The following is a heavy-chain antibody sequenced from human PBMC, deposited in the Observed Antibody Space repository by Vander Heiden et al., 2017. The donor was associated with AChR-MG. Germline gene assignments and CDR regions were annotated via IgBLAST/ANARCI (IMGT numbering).Heavy chain of an antibody. V-gene: IGHV3-53*02. CDR1: GFTSSSNY. Sequence: EVQLVETGGGLIQPGGSLRLSCAASGFTSSSNYMSWVRQAPGKGLEWVSVIYSGGSTYYADSVKGRFTISRDNSKNTLYLQMNSLRAEDTAVYYCARDLRRHMTTSDGMDVWGQGTTVTVSS. CDR3: ARDLRRHMTTSDGMDV. J-gene: IGHJ6*02. D-gene: IGHD4-17*01. CDR2: IYSGGST.